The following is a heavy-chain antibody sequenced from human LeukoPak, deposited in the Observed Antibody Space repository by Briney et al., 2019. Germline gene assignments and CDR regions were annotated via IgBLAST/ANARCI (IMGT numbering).Heavy chain of an antibody. CDR3: GKDTDSSGFQLVDY. CDR1: GFTFAGYA. Sequence: PGGSLRLSCAASGFTFAGYAMTWVRQAPGKGLEWVSGISVGGGSPDYADSVKGRFTISRDNSKNTLYLQMDSLRVEDTAVYYCGKDTDSSGFQLVDYWGQGTLVTVSS. J-gene: IGHJ4*02. V-gene: IGHV3-23*01. CDR2: ISVGGGSP. D-gene: IGHD3-22*01.